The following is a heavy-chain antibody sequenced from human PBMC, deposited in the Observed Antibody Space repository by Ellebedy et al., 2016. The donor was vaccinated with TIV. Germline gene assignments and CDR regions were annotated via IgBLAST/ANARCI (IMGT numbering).Heavy chain of an antibody. Sequence: GGSLRLSCVASGFRFSSYWMSWVRQVPGKGLEWVANMRQDGGHTYYVDSVKGRFTISRDNAKSPLYLQMNGVRAEDTAVYYCATDGSYGDHPSPAHAFVFWGQGTTVTVSS. J-gene: IGHJ3*01. D-gene: IGHD1-26*01. CDR1: GFRFSSYW. CDR2: MRQDGGHT. CDR3: ATDGSYGDHPSPAHAFVF. V-gene: IGHV3-7*01.